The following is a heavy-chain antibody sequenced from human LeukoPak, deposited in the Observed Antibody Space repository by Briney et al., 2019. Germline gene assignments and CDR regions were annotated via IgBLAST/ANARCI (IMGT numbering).Heavy chain of an antibody. J-gene: IGHJ4*02. D-gene: IGHD4-11*01. V-gene: IGHV1-69*13. CDR1: GYTFSSYD. Sequence: ASVKVSCKASGYTFSSYDISWVRQATGQGLEWMGGIIPIIGTANYAQKFQGRVTITADESTSTAYMELSSLRSEDTAVYYCATLTTVPAKDFDYWGQGTLVTVSS. CDR2: IIPIIGTA. CDR3: ATLTTVPAKDFDY.